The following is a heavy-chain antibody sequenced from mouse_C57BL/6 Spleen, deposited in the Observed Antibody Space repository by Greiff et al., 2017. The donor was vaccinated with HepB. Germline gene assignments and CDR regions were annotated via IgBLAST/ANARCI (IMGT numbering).Heavy chain of an antibody. V-gene: IGHV1-76*01. CDR2: IYPGSGNT. D-gene: IGHD4-1*01. J-gene: IGHJ4*01. Sequence: VQLQQSGAELVRPGASVKLSCKASGYTFTDYYINWVKQRPGQGLEWIARIYPGSGNTYYNEKFKGKATLTAEKSSSTAYMQLSSLTSEDSAVYFCARDWGVYYAMDYWGQGTSVTVSS. CDR1: GYTFTDYY. CDR3: ARDWGVYYAMDY.